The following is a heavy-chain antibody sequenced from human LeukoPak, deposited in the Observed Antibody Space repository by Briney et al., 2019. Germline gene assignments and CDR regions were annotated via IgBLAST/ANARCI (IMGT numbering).Heavy chain of an antibody. CDR3: ARFVDTAMADEGLLDY. D-gene: IGHD5-18*01. CDR1: GFTFSSYS. CDR2: ISSSSSYI. Sequence: GGSLRLSCAASGFTFSSYSMTWVRQAPGKGLEWVSSISSSSSYIYYTDSVKGRFTISRDNAKNSLYLQMNSPRAEDTAVYYCARFVDTAMADEGLLDYWGQGTLVTVSS. J-gene: IGHJ4*02. V-gene: IGHV3-21*04.